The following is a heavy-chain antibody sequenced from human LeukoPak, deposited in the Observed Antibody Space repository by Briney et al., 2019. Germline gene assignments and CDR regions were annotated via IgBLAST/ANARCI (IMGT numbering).Heavy chain of an antibody. D-gene: IGHD6-13*01. CDR2: IPSSGSDI. V-gene: IGHV3-21*01. J-gene: IGHJ4*02. CDR3: ARSGSSWYYFDC. CDR1: GFSFSSYN. Sequence: GGSLRLSCAASGFSFSSYNMNWVRQAPGKGLEWVSSIPSSGSDIYYADSVKGRFTISRDNAKNSLYLQMNSLRAEDTAVYYCARSGSSWYYFDCWGQGTLVTVSS.